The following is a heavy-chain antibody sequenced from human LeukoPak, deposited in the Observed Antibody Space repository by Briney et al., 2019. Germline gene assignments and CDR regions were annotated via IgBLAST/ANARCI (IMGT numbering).Heavy chain of an antibody. D-gene: IGHD3-10*01. J-gene: IGHJ6*03. CDR2: ISSSSSYK. CDR3: ARRRRGITMVRGVPSSEKIYYYYYMDV. Sequence: GGSLRLSCAASGFTFSSYSMNWVRQAPGKGLEWVSSISSSSSYKYYADSLKGRFTISRDNAKNSLFLQMNSLRAEDTAVYYCARRRRGITMVRGVPSSEKIYYYYYMDVWGKGTTVTVSS. CDR1: GFTFSSYS. V-gene: IGHV3-21*01.